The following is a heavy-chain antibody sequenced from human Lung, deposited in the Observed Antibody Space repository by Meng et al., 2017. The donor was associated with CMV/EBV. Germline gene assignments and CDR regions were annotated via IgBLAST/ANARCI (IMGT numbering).Heavy chain of an antibody. CDR2: INPNNGGT. J-gene: IGHJ4*02. V-gene: IGHV1-46*01. CDR1: GYTFTDYF. CDR3: AREKSPGHFDY. Sequence: QVQLVEAGVEVMKPGASLRGSCGASGYTFTDYFLHWVRQAPGQGLEWLGTINPNNGGTNYAQRFQDRVTLTRDTSTSTVYMELSSLGSEDTALYYCAREKSPGHFDYLGQGILVTVSS.